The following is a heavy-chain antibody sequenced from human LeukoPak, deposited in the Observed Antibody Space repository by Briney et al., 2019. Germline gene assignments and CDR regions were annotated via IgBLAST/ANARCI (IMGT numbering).Heavy chain of an antibody. J-gene: IGHJ3*02. D-gene: IGHD3-10*01. V-gene: IGHV4-59*01. CDR3: ARDRAYYGSGIDI. Sequence: SETLSLTCTVSGGSISSCYWSWIRQPPGKGLEWIGYIYYSGSTNYNPSLKSRVTISVDTSKNQFSLKLSSVTAADTAVYYCARDRAYYGSGIDIWGQGTMVTVSS. CDR1: GGSISSCY. CDR2: IYYSGST.